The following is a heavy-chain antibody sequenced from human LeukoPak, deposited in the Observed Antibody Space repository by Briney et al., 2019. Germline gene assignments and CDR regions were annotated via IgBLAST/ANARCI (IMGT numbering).Heavy chain of an antibody. V-gene: IGHV3-21*05. CDR1: GFTFSSYE. D-gene: IGHD2-15*01. Sequence: GGSLRLSCAASGFTFSSYEMNWVRQAPGKGLEWVSYISSSSSYIYYADSVKGRFTISRDNAKKSVYLQMNSLRAEDTAVYYCARGALDAATPFDSWGQGTLVTVSS. CDR3: ARGALDAATPFDS. CDR2: ISSSSSYI. J-gene: IGHJ5*01.